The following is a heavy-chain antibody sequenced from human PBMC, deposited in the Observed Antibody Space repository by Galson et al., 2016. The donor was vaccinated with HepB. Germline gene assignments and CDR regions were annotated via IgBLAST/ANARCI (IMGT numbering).Heavy chain of an antibody. CDR3: ARLPVNDLKTRWLAFGYFDH. J-gene: IGHJ4*01. CDR2: ITDAGVT. CDR1: GASVKTADFY. Sequence: SETLSLTCAVSGASVKTADFYWGWLRQSPAQGLEVIGYITDAGVTNYNPALTTRVTISVDMSRSQFSLTVTSVTAADTAIYYCARLPVNDLKTRWLAFGYFDHWGHGMSVTVSS. V-gene: IGHV4-61*08. D-gene: IGHD6-19*01.